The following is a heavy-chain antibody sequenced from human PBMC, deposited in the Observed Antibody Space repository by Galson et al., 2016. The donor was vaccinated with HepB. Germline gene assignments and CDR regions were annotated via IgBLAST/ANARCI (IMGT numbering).Heavy chain of an antibody. CDR2: IRNDGTNR. CDR1: GFIFRTSG. J-gene: IGHJ4*02. Sequence: SLRLSCAASGFIFRTSGMHWVRQAPGKGLEWVAVIRNDGTNRYYAASVKGRVTISRDNSNNTLYLQMNGLRAEDTAVYYCAKSRNAGTWYYSDYWGQGTLVTVSS. CDR3: AKSRNAGTWYYSDY. D-gene: IGHD1-14*01. V-gene: IGHV3-33*06.